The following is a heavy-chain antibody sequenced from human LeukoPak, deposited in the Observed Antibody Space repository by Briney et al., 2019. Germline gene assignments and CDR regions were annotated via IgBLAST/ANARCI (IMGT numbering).Heavy chain of an antibody. CDR1: GFTFSSYE. J-gene: IGHJ4*02. D-gene: IGHD3-10*01. V-gene: IGHV3-48*03. CDR3: ARDPDGSGKDY. Sequence: GGSLRLSCAASGFTFSSYEMNWVRQAPGMGLEWVSYISSSGSTIYYADSVKGRFTISRDNAKNSLYLQMNSLRAEDTAVYYCARDPDGSGKDYWGQGTLVTVSS. CDR2: ISSSGSTI.